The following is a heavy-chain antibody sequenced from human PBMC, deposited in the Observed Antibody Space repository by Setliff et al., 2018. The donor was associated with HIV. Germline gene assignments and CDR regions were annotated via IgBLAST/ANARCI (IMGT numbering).Heavy chain of an antibody. CDR1: ELTFSNYA. J-gene: IGHJ1*01. CDR3: AQAQTSVSGSYYQYLQH. V-gene: IGHV3-23*01. D-gene: IGHD3-10*01. Sequence: GGSLRLSWAASELTFSNYAMTWVRQAPGKGLEWVSSLSGSGGSTYYADSVKGRFTISRDNSKNTLYLRMNSLRAEDTAVYYCAQAQTSVSGSYYQYLQHWGQGTLVTVSS. CDR2: LSGSGGST.